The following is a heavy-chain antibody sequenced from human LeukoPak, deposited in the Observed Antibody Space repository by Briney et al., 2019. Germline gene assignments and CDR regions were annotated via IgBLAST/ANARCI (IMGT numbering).Heavy chain of an antibody. D-gene: IGHD6-13*01. CDR1: GGSISSGSYY. CDR2: IYYSGST. V-gene: IGHV4-39*01. J-gene: IGHJ4*02. CDR3: ATGYTSNCPYN. Sequence: SSETLSLTCTVSGGSISSGSYYWGWIRQPPGKGLEWIGSIYYSGSTYYNPSLKSRVTISVDTSKNQFSLKLRSVTAADTAVYYCATGYTSNCPYNWGQGTLVTVSS.